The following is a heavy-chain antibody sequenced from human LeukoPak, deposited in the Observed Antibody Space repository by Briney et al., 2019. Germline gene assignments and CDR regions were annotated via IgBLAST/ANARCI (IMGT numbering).Heavy chain of an antibody. J-gene: IGHJ4*02. CDR3: ASTYYDFWSGHSTYFDY. Sequence: PSETLSLTCTVSGGSISSHYWSWIRQPPGKGLQSIGYIYYSGSTNYNPSLNSRVTISVDTSKNQFSLKLSSVTAADTAVYYCASTYYDFWSGHSTYFDYWGQGTLVTVSS. D-gene: IGHD3-3*01. CDR1: GGSISSHY. V-gene: IGHV4-59*11. CDR2: IYYSGST.